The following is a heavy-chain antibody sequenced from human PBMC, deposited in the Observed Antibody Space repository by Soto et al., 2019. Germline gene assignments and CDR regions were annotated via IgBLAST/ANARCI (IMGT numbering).Heavy chain of an antibody. CDR2: IYYRGST. CDR1: GGSISSGGFY. V-gene: IGHV4-31*03. Sequence: SETLSLTCTVSGGSISSGGFYWSWIRQPPGKGLEWIGYIYYRGSTYYNPSLKSRVTISVDTSKNQFSLKLSSVTAADTAVYYCARDDYDSSGYYYGAFDIWGQGTMVTVSS. CDR3: ARDDYDSSGYYYGAFDI. D-gene: IGHD3-22*01. J-gene: IGHJ3*02.